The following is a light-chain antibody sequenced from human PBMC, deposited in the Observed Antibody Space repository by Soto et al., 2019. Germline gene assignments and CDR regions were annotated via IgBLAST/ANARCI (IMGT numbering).Light chain of an antibody. CDR1: QNVASY. CDR3: QQTYNTPLT. V-gene: IGKV1-39*01. J-gene: IGKJ4*01. Sequence: IQMTQSPSSLSASVGDKVTITCRASQNVASYLNWYQQKLGTAPKVLIYATSTLKTGVPSRFSGSGSGTEFILTITSLQPEDFATYYCQQTYNTPLTFGGGTKVDI. CDR2: ATS.